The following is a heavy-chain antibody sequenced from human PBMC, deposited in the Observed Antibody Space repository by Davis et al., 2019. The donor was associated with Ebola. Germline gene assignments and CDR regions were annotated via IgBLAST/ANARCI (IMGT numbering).Heavy chain of an antibody. V-gene: IGHV4-34*01. Sequence: SETLSLTCTVSGGSISSYYWSWIRQPPGKGLEWIGEINHSGGTKYNPSLKSRVTVSVDTSKNQFSLKLASVTAADTAVYHCARRVGHYYDSGIDYWGRGTLVTVSS. D-gene: IGHD3-22*01. CDR1: GGSISSYY. J-gene: IGHJ4*02. CDR2: INHSGGT. CDR3: ARRVGHYYDSGIDY.